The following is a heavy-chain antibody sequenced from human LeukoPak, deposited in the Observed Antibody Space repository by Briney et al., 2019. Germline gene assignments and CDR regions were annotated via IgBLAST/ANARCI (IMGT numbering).Heavy chain of an antibody. CDR1: GFNFDNYY. J-gene: IGHJ4*02. CDR3: VRDGSGSDFSLDY. CDR2: IRHDGSDV. V-gene: IGHV3-7*04. Sequence: GGSLRLSCVGSGFNFDNYYMSWVRQAPGKGLEWVADIRHDGSDVYNVDSVRGRFTISRDNARNSVFLQMNSLKDEDTAVYYCVRDGSGSDFSLDYWGQGTLVTVSS. D-gene: IGHD3-10*01.